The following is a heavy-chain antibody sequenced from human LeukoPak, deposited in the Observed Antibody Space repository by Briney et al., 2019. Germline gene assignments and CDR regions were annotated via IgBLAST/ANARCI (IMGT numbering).Heavy chain of an antibody. J-gene: IGHJ5*02. V-gene: IGHV4-39*01. Sequence: PSETLSLTCTVSGGSISSSSYYWGWIRQPPGKGLEWIGSIYYSGSTYYNPSLKSRVTISVDTSKNQFSLKLSSVTAADTAVYYCARPVTYSSGWYSRLAWLDPWGQGTLVTVPS. D-gene: IGHD6-19*01. CDR3: ARPVTYSSGWYSRLAWLDP. CDR1: GGSISSSSYY. CDR2: IYYSGST.